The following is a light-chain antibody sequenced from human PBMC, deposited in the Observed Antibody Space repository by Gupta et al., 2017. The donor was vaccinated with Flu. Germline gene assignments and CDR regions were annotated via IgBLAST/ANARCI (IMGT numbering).Light chain of an antibody. V-gene: IGKV1-39*01. J-gene: IGKJ2*01. Sequence: ESQMTQSPPALPASVGDAVTITCQTSETVSSYLNWFQQEPGQAPKLRIYAASNLQSGVPSRFSGGWFAADFPLTITNVLPEDFATYYCQQTYDTPYTFGQGTKVEI. CDR2: AAS. CDR1: ETVSSY. CDR3: QQTYDTPYT.